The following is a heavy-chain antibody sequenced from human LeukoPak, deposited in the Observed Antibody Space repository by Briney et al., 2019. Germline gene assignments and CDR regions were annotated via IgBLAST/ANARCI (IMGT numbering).Heavy chain of an antibody. Sequence: GGSLRLSCTVSGFTVSTNSMSWVRQAPGKGLEWVSFIYSDNTHYSDSVKGRFTISRDNSKNTLYLQMNSLRAEDTAVYYCAKADYASGTYDAFDYWGQGTLVTVSS. CDR2: IYSDNT. D-gene: IGHD3-10*01. J-gene: IGHJ4*02. CDR1: GFTVSTNS. CDR3: AKADYASGTYDAFDY. V-gene: IGHV3-53*01.